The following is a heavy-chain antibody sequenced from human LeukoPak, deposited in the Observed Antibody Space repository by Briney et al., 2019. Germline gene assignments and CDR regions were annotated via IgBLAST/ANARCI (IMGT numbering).Heavy chain of an antibody. J-gene: IGHJ4*02. CDR2: IYPGDSDT. V-gene: IGHV5-51*01. CDR1: GYSFTSYW. CDR3: ARLGPTSGWYRGEFDY. D-gene: IGHD6-19*01. Sequence: GESLKISCKGSGYSFTSYWIGWVRQMPGKGLEWMGIIYPGDSDTRYSPSFQAQVTTSADKSISPAYLQWSSLKASDTAMYYCARLGPTSGWYRGEFDYWGQGTLVTVSS.